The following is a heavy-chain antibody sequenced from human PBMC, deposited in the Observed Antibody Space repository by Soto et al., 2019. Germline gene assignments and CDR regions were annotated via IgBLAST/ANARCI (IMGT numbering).Heavy chain of an antibody. D-gene: IGHD3-3*01. Sequence: QVQLVESGGGVVQPGRSLRLSCAASGFTFSSYGMHWVRQAPGKGLEWVAVISYDGSNKYYADSVKGRFTISRDNSKNTLYLQMNSLRAEDTAVYYCAKDIDARTRFLEWLDNIYYYYYGMDVWGQGTTVTVSS. CDR1: GFTFSSYG. V-gene: IGHV3-30*18. CDR3: AKDIDARTRFLEWLDNIYYYYYGMDV. J-gene: IGHJ6*02. CDR2: ISYDGSNK.